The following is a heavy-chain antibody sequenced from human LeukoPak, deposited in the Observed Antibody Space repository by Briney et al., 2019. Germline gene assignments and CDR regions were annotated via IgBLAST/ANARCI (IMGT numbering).Heavy chain of an antibody. CDR1: GGTFSSYA. J-gene: IGHJ5*02. CDR2: IIPIFGKA. CDR3: ARDPGIAAAGRNWFDP. Sequence: ASVKVSCKASGGTFSSYAISWVRQAPGQGLEWMGWIIPIFGKANYAQKFQGRVTITTDESTSTAYMELSSLRSEDTAVYYCARDPGIAAAGRNWFDPWGQGTLVTVSS. V-gene: IGHV1-69*05. D-gene: IGHD6-13*01.